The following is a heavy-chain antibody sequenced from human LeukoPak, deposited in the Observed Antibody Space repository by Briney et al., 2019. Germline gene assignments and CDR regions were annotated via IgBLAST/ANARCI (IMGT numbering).Heavy chain of an antibody. CDR1: GYTFGGYY. CDR2: INPNSGGT. Sequence: GASVKVSCKASGYTFGGYYMHWVRQAPGQGLEWMGWINPNSGGTKYAQKFQGRVTMTRDTSISTAYMELSRLRSDDTAVYYCATEVTDWGQGTLVTVSS. V-gene: IGHV1-2*02. J-gene: IGHJ4*02. CDR3: ATEVTD. D-gene: IGHD5-18*01.